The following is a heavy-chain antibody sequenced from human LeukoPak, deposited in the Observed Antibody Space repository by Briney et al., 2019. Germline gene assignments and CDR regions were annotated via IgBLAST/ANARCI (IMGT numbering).Heavy chain of an antibody. J-gene: IGHJ4*02. CDR2: ISAYNGNT. CDR3: ARDRVTMVRGAPGY. Sequence: ASVKVSCRSSGYTFTTYGITWVRQAPGQGLEWMGWISAYNGNTNYAQKLQGRVTMTTDTSTSTAYMELRSLRSDDTAVCYCARDRVTMVRGAPGYWGQGTLVTVSS. D-gene: IGHD3-10*01. V-gene: IGHV1-18*01. CDR1: GYTFTTYG.